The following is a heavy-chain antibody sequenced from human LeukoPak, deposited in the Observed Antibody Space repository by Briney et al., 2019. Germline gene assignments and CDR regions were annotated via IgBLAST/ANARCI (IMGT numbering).Heavy chain of an antibody. J-gene: IGHJ4*02. V-gene: IGHV3-66*04. Sequence: GGSLRLSCAASGLTVSSNYMSWVRQAPGKGLEWVSVIYSGGSTYYSDSVKGRFSISRDNSKNTLYLHMNSLRVEDTAVYYCASQDDILTANDYWGQGTPVTVSS. D-gene: IGHD3-9*01. CDR2: IYSGGST. CDR3: ASQDDILTANDY. CDR1: GLTVSSNY.